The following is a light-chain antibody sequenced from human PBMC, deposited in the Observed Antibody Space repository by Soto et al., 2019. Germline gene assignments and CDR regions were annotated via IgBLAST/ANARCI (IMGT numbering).Light chain of an antibody. CDR3: RSHAGSDNFVG. V-gene: IGLV2-8*01. Sequence: QSALTQPPSASGSPGQSVTISCTGTSSDIGGYNYVSWYQQHPGKAPKLMIYELSKRPSGVPDRLSGSKSGNTASLSVSGLPAEDEAAYACRSHAGSDNFVGFCGGTNLTVL. J-gene: IGLJ2*01. CDR1: SSDIGGYNY. CDR2: ELS.